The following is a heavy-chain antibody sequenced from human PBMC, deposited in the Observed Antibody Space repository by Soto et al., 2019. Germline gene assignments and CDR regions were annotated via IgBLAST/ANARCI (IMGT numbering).Heavy chain of an antibody. CDR2: IIPIFGTA. J-gene: IGHJ5*02. V-gene: IGHV1-69*06. Sequence: SVKVSCKASGGTFSSYAISWVRQAPGQGLEWMGGIIPIFGTANYAQKFQGRVTITADKSTSTAYMELSSLRSEDTAVYYCARHVDIVATLRNNWFDPWGQGTLVTVSS. CDR3: ARHVDIVATLRNNWFDP. D-gene: IGHD5-12*01. CDR1: GGTFSSYA.